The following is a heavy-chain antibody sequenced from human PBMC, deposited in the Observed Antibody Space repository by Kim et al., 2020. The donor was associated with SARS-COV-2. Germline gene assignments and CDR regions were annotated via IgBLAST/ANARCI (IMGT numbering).Heavy chain of an antibody. J-gene: IGHJ5*02. V-gene: IGHV1-18*01. CDR3: ARAGRFGELGWFDP. D-gene: IGHD3-10*01. Sequence: ATKLQGRVTMTTDTSTSTAYMELGRLRSDDTAVYYCARAGRFGELGWFDPWGQGTLVTVSS.